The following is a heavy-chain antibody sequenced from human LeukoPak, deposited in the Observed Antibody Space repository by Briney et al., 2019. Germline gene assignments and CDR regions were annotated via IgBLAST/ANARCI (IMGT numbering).Heavy chain of an antibody. CDR2: INPNSGGT. CDR3: ARAATRTYYYYYYMDV. J-gene: IGHJ6*03. D-gene: IGHD1-1*01. V-gene: IGHV1-2*02. Sequence: GASVKVSGKASGYTFTGYYMHWVRQAPGQGLEWMGWINPNSGGTNYAQKFQGRVTMTRDTSISTAYMELSRLRSDDTAVYYCARAATRTYYYYYYMDVWGKGTTVTVSS. CDR1: GYTFTGYY.